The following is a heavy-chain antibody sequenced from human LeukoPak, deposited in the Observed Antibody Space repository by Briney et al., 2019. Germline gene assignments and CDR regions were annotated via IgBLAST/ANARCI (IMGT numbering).Heavy chain of an antibody. CDR1: GFTVSSNY. J-gene: IGHJ4*02. CDR3: ASLVRGVITAFDY. D-gene: IGHD3-10*01. Sequence: GGSLRLSCAASGFTVSSNYMSWVRQAPGKGLEWVSVIYSGGSTYYADSVKGRFAISRDNAKNSLYLQMNSLRAEDTAVYYCASLVRGVITAFDYWGQGTLVTVSS. V-gene: IGHV3-66*01. CDR2: IYSGGST.